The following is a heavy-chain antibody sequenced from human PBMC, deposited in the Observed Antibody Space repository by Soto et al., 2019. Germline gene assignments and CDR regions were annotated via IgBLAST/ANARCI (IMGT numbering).Heavy chain of an antibody. V-gene: IGHV4-34*01. CDR3: ARGGALYSSSWYGARGARPFDY. Sequence: QVQLQQWGAGLLKPSETLSLTCAVYGGSFSGYYWSWIRQPPGKGLEWIGEINHSGSTNYNPSLKSRVTISVDTSKNQFSLKLSSVTAADTAVYYCARGGALYSSSWYGARGARPFDYWGQGTLVTVSS. CDR2: INHSGST. J-gene: IGHJ4*02. CDR1: GGSFSGYY. D-gene: IGHD6-13*01.